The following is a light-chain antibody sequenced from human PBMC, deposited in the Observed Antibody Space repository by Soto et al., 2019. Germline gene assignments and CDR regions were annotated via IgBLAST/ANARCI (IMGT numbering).Light chain of an antibody. V-gene: IGKV3-20*01. CDR1: QTLSSSC. CDR2: GAS. CDR3: QQYGNSPVYT. J-gene: IGKJ2*01. Sequence: EIVLTQSPGTLSLSPGEGATLSCRASQTLSSSCLAWYQHKPGQAPRLLIYGASTRATGTPDRFSGSRSGTNFTPTISRLEPEDFAVYYCQQYGNSPVYTFGQGTKLEIK.